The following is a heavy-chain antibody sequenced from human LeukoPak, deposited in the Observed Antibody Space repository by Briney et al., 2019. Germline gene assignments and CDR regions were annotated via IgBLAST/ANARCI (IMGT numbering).Heavy chain of an antibody. Sequence: PSETLSLTCTVSGGSISSGDYYWGWIRQPPGKGLEWIGSIYYSGSTYYNPSLKSRVTISVDTSKNQFSLKLSSVTAADTAVYYCAGGPLEWSPFLVYMDVWGKGTTVTVSS. CDR1: GGSISSGDYY. J-gene: IGHJ6*03. D-gene: IGHD3-3*01. CDR3: AGGPLEWSPFLVYMDV. V-gene: IGHV4-39*01. CDR2: IYYSGST.